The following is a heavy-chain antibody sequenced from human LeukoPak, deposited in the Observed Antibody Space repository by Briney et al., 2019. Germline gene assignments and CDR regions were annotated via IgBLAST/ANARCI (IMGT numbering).Heavy chain of an antibody. CDR1: GYTSTSYG. D-gene: IGHD4-17*01. V-gene: IGHV1-18*01. CDR3: ARVSGDYVYYYYYMDV. J-gene: IGHJ6*03. CDR2: ISAYNGNT. Sequence: GASVKVSCKASGYTSTSYGISWVRQAPGQGLEWMGWISAYNGNTNYAQKLQGRVTMTTDTSTSTAYMELRSLRSDDTAVYYCARVSGDYVYYYYYMDVWGKGTTVTVSS.